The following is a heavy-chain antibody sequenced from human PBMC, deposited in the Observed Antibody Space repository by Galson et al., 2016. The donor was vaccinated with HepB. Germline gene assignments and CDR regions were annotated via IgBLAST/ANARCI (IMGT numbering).Heavy chain of an antibody. J-gene: IGHJ4*02. V-gene: IGHV1-46*01. CDR3: AKDEGRRQYFDS. CDR1: GYSFTSYY. CDR2: INPSGGSP. Sequence: SVKVSCKASGYSFTSYYVHWVRQAPGQGLEWMGIINPSGGSPTYAQNFRDRVTMTRDTSTSTVYMELSSLTSHDTAVYFCAKDEGRRQYFDSWGQGILVTVSS.